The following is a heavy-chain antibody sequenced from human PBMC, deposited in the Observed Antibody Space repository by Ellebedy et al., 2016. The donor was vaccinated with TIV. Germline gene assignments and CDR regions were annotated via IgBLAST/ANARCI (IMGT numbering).Heavy chain of an antibody. CDR1: GYSFTSYW. D-gene: IGHD6-19*01. CDR3: ARHSSRVAEAGFEGY. CDR2: IDPSDSYN. Sequence: KVSCKGSGYSFTSYWISWVRQMPGKGLEWLGRIDPSDSYNNYSPSFQGHVPISADKSISTVYLQWSSLKASDTAMYYCARHSSRVAEAGFEGYWGQGTLVTVSS. J-gene: IGHJ4*02. V-gene: IGHV5-10-1*01.